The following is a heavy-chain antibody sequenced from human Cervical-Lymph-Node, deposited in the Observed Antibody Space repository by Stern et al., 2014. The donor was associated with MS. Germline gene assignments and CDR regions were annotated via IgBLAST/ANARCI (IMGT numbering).Heavy chain of an antibody. D-gene: IGHD3-16*01. V-gene: IGHV1-8*01. CDR2: MNPTNANP. Sequence: VQLVESGSQVRKPGASVKVSCQASGYTFINYDIFWVRQAPGQGLEWMGWMNPTNANPGYAQKFEGRVTMTRYASIRTVYMELSGLRSDDAAVYYCVRGGLSYGYGLDAWGQGTAVIVSS. CDR1: GYTFINYD. J-gene: IGHJ6*02. CDR3: VRGGLSYGYGLDA.